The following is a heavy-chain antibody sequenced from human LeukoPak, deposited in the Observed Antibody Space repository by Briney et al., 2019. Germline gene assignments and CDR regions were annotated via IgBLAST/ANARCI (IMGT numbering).Heavy chain of an antibody. CDR3: ARGGEFQLLSPLYYYYGMDV. CDR2: IWYDGSNK. CDR1: GFTFSSHG. J-gene: IGHJ6*04. D-gene: IGHD2-2*01. V-gene: IGHV3-33*01. Sequence: GGSLRLSCAASGFTFSSHGMHWVRQAPGKGLEWVAVIWYDGSNKYYADSVKGRFTISRDNSKNTLYLQMNSLRAEDTAVYYCARGGEFQLLSPLYYYYGMDVWGKGTTVTVSS.